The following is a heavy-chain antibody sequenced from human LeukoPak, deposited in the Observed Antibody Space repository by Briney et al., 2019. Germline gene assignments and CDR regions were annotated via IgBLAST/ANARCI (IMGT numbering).Heavy chain of an antibody. V-gene: IGHV3-23*01. CDR2: ILDSGCST. J-gene: IGHJ6*03. CDR1: GFTFSSYA. CDR3: AKLGGHTLHNYYVGV. Sequence: GGSLRLSCAASGFTFSSYAMSWVRQAPGKGLEWVSGILDSGCSTYYANSVKGRFTISRDNSNNSLYLQMNSLRAEDTAVYYRAKLGGHTLHNYYVGVWGKGTTVAVSS. D-gene: IGHD3-16*01.